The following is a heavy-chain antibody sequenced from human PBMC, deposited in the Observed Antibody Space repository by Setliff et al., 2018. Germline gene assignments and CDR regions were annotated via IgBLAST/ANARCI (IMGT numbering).Heavy chain of an antibody. CDR3: ANSRVTNFRGHLYLPRGLDV. J-gene: IGHJ6*02. Sequence: GESLKISCAASGFVFSDYGIHWVRQAPGKGLEWVAYTRNDGSSEKYADSVKGRLTVSRDNSKNTLYLEMDGLRPEDTAVYYCANSRVTNFRGHLYLPRGLDVWARGPRSPSP. D-gene: IGHD3-16*01. V-gene: IGHV3-30*02. CDR1: GFVFSDYG. CDR2: TRNDGSSE.